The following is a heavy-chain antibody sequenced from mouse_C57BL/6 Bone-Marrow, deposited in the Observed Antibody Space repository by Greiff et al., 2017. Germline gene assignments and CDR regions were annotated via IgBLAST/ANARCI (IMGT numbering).Heavy chain of an antibody. CDR1: GFNIKDDY. CDR2: IDPENGDT. CDR3: TTLDCSFFDY. V-gene: IGHV14-4*01. Sequence: VQLQQSGAELVRPGASVKLSCTASGFNIKDDYMHWVKQRPEQGLEWIGWIDPENGDTEYASKFQGKATITADTSSNTAYLQLSSLTSEDTAVYYCTTLDCSFFDYWGQGTTLTVSS. D-gene: IGHD2-12*01. J-gene: IGHJ2*01.